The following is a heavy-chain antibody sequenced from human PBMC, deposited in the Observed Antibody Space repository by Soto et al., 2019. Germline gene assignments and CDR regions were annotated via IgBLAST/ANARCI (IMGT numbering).Heavy chain of an antibody. CDR1: GGTFSSYT. Sequence: ASVKVSCKASGGTFSSYTISWVRQAPGQGLEWMGRIIPILGIANYAQKFQGRVTITADKSTSTAYMELSSLRSEDTAVYYCARRGDCSSTSCYTEGYYYYGMDVWGQGTTVTVSS. D-gene: IGHD2-2*02. CDR3: ARRGDCSSTSCYTEGYYYYGMDV. CDR2: IIPILGIA. J-gene: IGHJ6*02. V-gene: IGHV1-69*02.